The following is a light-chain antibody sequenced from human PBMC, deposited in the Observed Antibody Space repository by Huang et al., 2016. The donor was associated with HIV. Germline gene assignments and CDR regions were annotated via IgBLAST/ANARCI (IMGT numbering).Light chain of an antibody. CDR1: QSVSST. CDR2: GAS. J-gene: IGKJ4*01. Sequence: EIVMTQSPATLSVSPGERATLSCRASQSVSSTLALYHQEPGQAPRRLIYGASTRATGIPDRFSGSGSGTDFTLTISSLEPEDFAVYYCQQHDNWPLTFGGGTKVEFK. CDR3: QQHDNWPLT. V-gene: IGKV3D-15*01.